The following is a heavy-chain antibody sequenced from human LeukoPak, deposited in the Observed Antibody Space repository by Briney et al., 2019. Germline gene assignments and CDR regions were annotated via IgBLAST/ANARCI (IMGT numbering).Heavy chain of an antibody. CDR3: ARGYYYDSRGYYYDPGY. CDR1: GFTFSDYY. Sequence: GGSLRLSCAASGFTFSDYYMSWIRQAPGEGLEWVSYISSSGSTIYYADSVKGRFTISRDNAKNSLYLQMNSLRAEDTAVYYCARGYYYDSRGYYYDPGYWGQGTLVTVSS. J-gene: IGHJ4*02. D-gene: IGHD3-22*01. V-gene: IGHV3-11*01. CDR2: ISSSGSTI.